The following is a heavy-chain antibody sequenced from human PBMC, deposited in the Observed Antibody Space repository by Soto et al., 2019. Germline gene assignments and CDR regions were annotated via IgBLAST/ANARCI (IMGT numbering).Heavy chain of an antibody. J-gene: IGHJ6*02. D-gene: IGHD3-10*01. Sequence: PGGSLRLSCAASGFTFSSYAMSWVRQAPGKGLEWVSAISGSGGSTYYADSVKGRFTISRDNSKNTLYLQMNSLRAEDTAVYYCAKDGEDVRGVYYYYYYGMDVWGQGTTVTVSS. CDR1: GFTFSSYA. CDR3: AKDGEDVRGVYYYYYYGMDV. V-gene: IGHV3-23*01. CDR2: ISGSGGST.